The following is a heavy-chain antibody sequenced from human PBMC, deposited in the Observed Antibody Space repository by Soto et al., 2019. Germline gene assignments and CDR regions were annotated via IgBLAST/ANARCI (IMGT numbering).Heavy chain of an antibody. CDR3: TVSIAARSYYYYMDV. Sequence: PGGSLRLSCAASGFTFSNAWMSWVRQAQGKGLEWVGRIKSKTDGGTTDYAAPVKGRFTISRDDSKNTLYLQMNSLKTEDTAVYYCTVSIAARSYYYYMDVWGKGTTVTVSS. V-gene: IGHV3-15*01. D-gene: IGHD6-6*01. CDR1: GFTFSNAW. J-gene: IGHJ6*03. CDR2: IKSKTDGGTT.